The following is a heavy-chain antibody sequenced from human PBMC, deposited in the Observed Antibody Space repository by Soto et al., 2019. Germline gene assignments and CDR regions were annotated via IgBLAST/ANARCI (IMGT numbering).Heavy chain of an antibody. J-gene: IGHJ4*02. D-gene: IGHD6-13*01. CDR3: ARDQTGITTAGGGRIDH. CDR2: VSFDGSNK. Sequence: QVQLVESGGGVVQPGRSLRLSCAASGFTFSTHAMHWVRQAPGKGLECVAIVSFDGSNKYYADSVKGRFTISRDNSQNTRYLQMSGLTPEDTAFYYCARDQTGITTAGGGRIDHWGQGTLVTVSS. CDR1: GFTFSTHA. V-gene: IGHV3-30-3*01.